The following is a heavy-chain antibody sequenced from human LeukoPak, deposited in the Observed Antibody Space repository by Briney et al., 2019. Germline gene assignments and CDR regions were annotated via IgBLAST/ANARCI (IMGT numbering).Heavy chain of an antibody. CDR3: ARQEATWDLLY. CDR1: GFTFSGYA. V-gene: IGHV3-30-3*01. D-gene: IGHD1-26*01. J-gene: IGHJ4*02. CDR2: ISYDGGNK. Sequence: GGSLRLSCAASGFTFSGYAMHWVRRAPGKGLEWMAVISYDGGNKYYADSVKARFTISRDSSKGTLYLQMNSLTTEDTAVYYCARQEATWDLLYWGQGTLVTVSS.